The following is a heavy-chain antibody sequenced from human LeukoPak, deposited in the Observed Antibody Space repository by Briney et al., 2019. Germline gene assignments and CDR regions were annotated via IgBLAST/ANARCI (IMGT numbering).Heavy chain of an antibody. V-gene: IGHV3-53*01. CDR3: ARFGDYVTYFDL. J-gene: IGHJ2*01. CDR2: IYSGGST. Sequence: GGSLRLSCAASGFTVSSNYMSWVRQAPGKGLEWVSVIYSGGSTYYADSVKGRFTISRDNAEKTLYLQMNSLRAEDTAVYYCARFGDYVTYFDLWGRGTLVTVSS. D-gene: IGHD4-17*01. CDR1: GFTVSSNY.